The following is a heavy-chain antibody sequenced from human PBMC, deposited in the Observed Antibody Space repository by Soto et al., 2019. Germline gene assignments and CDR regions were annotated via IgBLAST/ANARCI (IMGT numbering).Heavy chain of an antibody. D-gene: IGHD3-10*01. J-gene: IGHJ5*02. CDR1: GGTFSSYA. CDR2: IIPIFGTA. Sequence: SVEVSCKASGGTFSSYAISWVRQAPGQGLEWMGGIIPIFGTANYAQKFQGRVTITADESTSTAYMELSSLRSEDTAEYYCTRLSVREADVDSNWLDPCCQGTLVTVSS. CDR3: TRLSVREADVDSNWLDP. V-gene: IGHV1-69*13.